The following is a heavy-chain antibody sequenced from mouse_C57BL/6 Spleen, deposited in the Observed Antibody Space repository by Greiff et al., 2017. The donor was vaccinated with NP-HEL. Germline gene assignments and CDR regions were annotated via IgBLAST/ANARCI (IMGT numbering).Heavy chain of an antibody. CDR2: IWSGGST. CDR3: AIGSSYWYFDV. CDR1: GFSLTSYG. V-gene: IGHV2-2*01. J-gene: IGHJ1*03. D-gene: IGHD1-1*01. Sequence: QVQLKESGPGLVQPSQSLSITCPVSGFSLTSYGVHWVRQSPGKGLEWLGVIWSGGSTDYHAAFISRLSISKDNSKSQVFFKMNSLQADDTAIYYCAIGSSYWYFDVWGTGTTVTVSS.